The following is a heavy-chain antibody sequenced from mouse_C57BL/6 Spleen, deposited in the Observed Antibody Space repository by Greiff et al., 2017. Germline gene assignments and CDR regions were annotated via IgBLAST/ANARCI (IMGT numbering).Heavy chain of an antibody. CDR3: ARSFKYYGSSYWYFDV. CDR2: IHPNSGST. J-gene: IGHJ1*03. V-gene: IGHV1-64*01. CDR1: GYTFTSYW. D-gene: IGHD1-1*01. Sequence: QVQLQQSGAELVKPGASVKLSCKASGYTFTSYWMHWVKQRPGQGLEWIGMIHPNSGSTNYNEKFKSKATLTVDKSSSTAYMQLSSLTSEDSAVYYCARSFKYYGSSYWYFDVWGTGTTVTVSS.